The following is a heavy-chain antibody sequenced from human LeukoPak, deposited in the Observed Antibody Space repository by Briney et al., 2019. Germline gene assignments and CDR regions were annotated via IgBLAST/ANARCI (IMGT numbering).Heavy chain of an antibody. V-gene: IGHV1-3*01. D-gene: IGHD1-26*01. CDR1: GYTFTSYA. CDR3: ARTRVGAPGYYYYGMDV. J-gene: IGHJ6*02. Sequence: GASVNVSCKASGYTFTSYAMHWVRQAPGQRLEWMGWINAGNGNTKYSQKSQGRVTITRDTSASTAYMELSSLRSEDTAVYYCARTRVGAPGYYYYGMDVWGQGTTVTVSS. CDR2: INAGNGNT.